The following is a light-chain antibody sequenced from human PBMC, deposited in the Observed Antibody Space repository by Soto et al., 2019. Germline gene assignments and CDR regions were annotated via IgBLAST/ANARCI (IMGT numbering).Light chain of an antibody. CDR2: ETN. J-gene: IGLJ1*01. CDR3: GTWNNSLGADV. Sequence: QSVLTQPPSVSAAPGQKVTISCSGSSSDIGNNYVSWYQHLPGTAPKLLIFETNRRPSGIPDRFSGSKSGTSATLGITGLQTGDEVDYYCGTWNNSLGADVFRTGTKVT. V-gene: IGLV1-51*02. CDR1: SSDIGNNY.